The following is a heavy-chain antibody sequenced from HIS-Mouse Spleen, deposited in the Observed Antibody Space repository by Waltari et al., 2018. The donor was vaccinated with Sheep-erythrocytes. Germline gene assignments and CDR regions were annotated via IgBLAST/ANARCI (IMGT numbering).Heavy chain of an antibody. Sequence: EVQLVESGGGLVKPGGSLRLSCAASGFTFSSYSMNWVRQAPGKGLELVSSISSSSSYMYYADSVKGRFTSSRDNAKNSLYLQMNSLRAEDTAVYYCARAGYSGEYYFDYWGQGTLVTVSS. CDR3: ARAGYSGEYYFDY. CDR1: GFTFSSYS. CDR2: ISSSSSYM. V-gene: IGHV3-21*01. D-gene: IGHD5-12*01. J-gene: IGHJ4*02.